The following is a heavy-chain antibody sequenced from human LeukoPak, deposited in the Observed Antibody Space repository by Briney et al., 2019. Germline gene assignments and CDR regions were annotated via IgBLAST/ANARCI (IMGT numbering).Heavy chain of an antibody. Sequence: GESLKISCKGSGYSFTSYWISWVRPMPGKGLEWMGRIDPSDSYTNYSPSFQGHVTISADKSISTAYLQWSSLKASDTAMYYCARQACSSTSCYSAGFDPWGQGTLVTVSS. CDR3: ARQACSSTSCYSAGFDP. CDR1: GYSFTSYW. CDR2: IDPSDSYT. J-gene: IGHJ5*02. D-gene: IGHD2-2*01. V-gene: IGHV5-10-1*01.